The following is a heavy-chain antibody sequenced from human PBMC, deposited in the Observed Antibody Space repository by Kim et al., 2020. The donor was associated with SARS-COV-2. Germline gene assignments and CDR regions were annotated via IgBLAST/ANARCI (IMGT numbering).Heavy chain of an antibody. Sequence: ASVKVSCKTSGYSFSSYAMNWVRQAPGQGLEWMGWISTNSGIPTYAQGFTGRFVFSLDTSVSTAYLQISSLKAEDNAIYYCARALVIRRLKYGLDVWGQG. V-gene: IGHV7-4-1*02. D-gene: IGHD3-10*01. CDR1: GYSFSSYA. J-gene: IGHJ6*02. CDR3: ARALVIRRLKYGLDV. CDR2: ISTNSGIP.